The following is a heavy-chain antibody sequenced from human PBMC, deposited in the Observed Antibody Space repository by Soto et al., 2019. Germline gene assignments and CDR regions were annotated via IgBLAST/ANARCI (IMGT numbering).Heavy chain of an antibody. CDR2: ISYDSTKT. CDR1: VFTFNSYG. CDR3: ARTRSAWSDFHYYSLDV. J-gene: IGHJ6*02. V-gene: IGHV3-30*03. Sequence: GGSLRLSCASSVFTFNSYGMHWVRQGPGNGLEWVAFISYDSTKTYYADSVKGRFPISRDNSNSALYVQMNSLTGEDTAVYYCARTRSAWSDFHYYSLDVWGQGTTVTVSS. D-gene: IGHD1-26*01.